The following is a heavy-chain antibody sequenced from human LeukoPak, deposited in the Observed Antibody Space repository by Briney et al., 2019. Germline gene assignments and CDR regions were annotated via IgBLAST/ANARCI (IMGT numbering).Heavy chain of an antibody. D-gene: IGHD4-17*01. CDR1: GGTFSSYA. V-gene: IGHV1-69*13. CDR2: IIPIFGTA. CDR3: ARDPSTTVTTSPSHFWYFDL. Sequence: SVKVSCKASGGTFSSYAISWVRQAPGQGLEWMGGIIPIFGTANYAQKFQGRVTITADESTSTAYMELSSLRSEDTAVYYCARDPSTTVTTSPSHFWYFDLWGRGTLVTVSS. J-gene: IGHJ2*01.